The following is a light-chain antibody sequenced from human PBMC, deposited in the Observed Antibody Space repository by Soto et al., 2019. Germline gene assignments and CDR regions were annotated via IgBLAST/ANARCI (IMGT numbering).Light chain of an antibody. CDR1: ESVTSSC. CDR2: TTS. Sequence: EIVLTQFPDTLSLSPGERATLSCTASESVTSSCLAWYQRKPGQAPRLLIHTTSTRATDIPDRFSGSGSGTDFTLTISRLEPEDFAVYYCQQCGGSPLFSFGPGTRVDI. CDR3: QQCGGSPLFS. J-gene: IGKJ3*01. V-gene: IGKV3-20*01.